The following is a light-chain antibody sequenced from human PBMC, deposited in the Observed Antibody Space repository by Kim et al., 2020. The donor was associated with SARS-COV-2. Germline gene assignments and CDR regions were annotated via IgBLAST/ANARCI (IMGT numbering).Light chain of an antibody. CDR3: QQYDNWPLT. CDR2: GAS. J-gene: IGKJ4*01. Sequence: ASPWERATLSCSASQSVSSNFAWYQQRPGHALRLLIYGASTRATGIAARFSGSGSGTEFTLTISSLQSEDFAVYYCQQYDNWPLTFGGGTKVDIK. V-gene: IGKV3-15*01. CDR1: QSVSSN.